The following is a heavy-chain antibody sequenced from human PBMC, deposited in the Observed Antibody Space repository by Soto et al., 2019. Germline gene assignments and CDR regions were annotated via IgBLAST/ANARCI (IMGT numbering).Heavy chain of an antibody. J-gene: IGHJ4*02. Sequence: SVKVSCKASGGTFSSYAISWVRQAPGQGLEWMGGIIPIFGTANYAQKFQGRVTITADESTSTAYMELSSLRSEDTAVYYCAREGAGITGTQPRPRSRDFHYWGQVTLVTVSS. V-gene: IGHV1-69*13. CDR3: AREGAGITGTQPRPRSRDFHY. CDR1: GGTFSSYA. D-gene: IGHD1-7*01. CDR2: IIPIFGTA.